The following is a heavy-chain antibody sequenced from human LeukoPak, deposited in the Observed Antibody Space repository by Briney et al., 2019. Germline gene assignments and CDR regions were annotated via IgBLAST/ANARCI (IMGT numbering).Heavy chain of an antibody. Sequence: GGSLRLSCAASGFTFSSYGMNWVRQAPGKGLEWVSSISSSSSYIYYADSVKGRFTISRDNAKNSLYLQMNSLRAEDTAVYYCARDHIVVVVAASHYYGMDVWGQGTTVTVSS. V-gene: IGHV3-21*01. CDR1: GFTFSSYG. D-gene: IGHD2-15*01. J-gene: IGHJ6*02. CDR3: ARDHIVVVVAASHYYGMDV. CDR2: ISSSSSYI.